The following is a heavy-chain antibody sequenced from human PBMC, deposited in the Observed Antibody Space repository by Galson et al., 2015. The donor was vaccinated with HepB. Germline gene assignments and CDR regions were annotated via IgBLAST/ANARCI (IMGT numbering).Heavy chain of an antibody. J-gene: IGHJ4*02. CDR1: GFTFRSYG. CDR2: ISFDGRNK. Sequence: SLRLSCAASGFTFRSYGMHWVRQAPGKGLEWVAFISFDGRNKYVSDSVKGRLTTSRDNSKNTLYLQMNNLGTQDTAVYYCSNGRVEFGESLDVPWDAMHVWGQGILVTVSS. D-gene: IGHD3-10*01. CDR3: SNGRVEFGESLDVPWDAMHV. V-gene: IGHV3-30*18.